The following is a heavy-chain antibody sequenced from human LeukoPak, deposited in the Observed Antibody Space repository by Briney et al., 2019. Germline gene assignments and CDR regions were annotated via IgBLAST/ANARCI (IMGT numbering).Heavy chain of an antibody. CDR1: GFTFSSYS. CDR2: ISSSSSYI. CDR3: ARGHEEENWFDP. J-gene: IGHJ5*02. V-gene: IGHV3-21*01. Sequence: PGGSLRLSCAVSGFTFSSYSTNWVRQAPGKGLEWVSSISSSSSYINYADSVKGRFTISRDNAKNSLYLQMNSLRAEDTAVYYCARGHEEENWFDPWGQGTLVTVSS.